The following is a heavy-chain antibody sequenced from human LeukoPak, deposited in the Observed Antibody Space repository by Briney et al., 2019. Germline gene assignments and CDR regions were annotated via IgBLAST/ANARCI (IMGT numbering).Heavy chain of an antibody. CDR3: AQNYGDYFHASPV. Sequence: GGSLRLSCAASGFTFSNYAMTWVRLAPGKGLEWVSAITGNTANTYYADSVKGRFTISRDNSKNTVYLQMNSLRVEDTAVYYCAQNYGDYFHASPVWGQGTLVTVSS. D-gene: IGHD4-17*01. V-gene: IGHV3-23*01. J-gene: IGHJ3*01. CDR1: GFTFSNYA. CDR2: ITGNTANT.